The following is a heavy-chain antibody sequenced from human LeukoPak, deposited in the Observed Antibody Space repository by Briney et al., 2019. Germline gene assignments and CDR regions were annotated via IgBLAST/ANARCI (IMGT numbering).Heavy chain of an antibody. Sequence: SETLSLTCTVSGYSISSGYYWGWIRQPPGKGLEWIGSIYHSGSTYYNPSLQSRVTTSVDTSKNQFSLRLYSVTAADTAVYYCARLQHDYGSGTYGGAYNYYMDVWGKGTTVTVSS. D-gene: IGHD3-10*01. CDR2: IYHSGST. J-gene: IGHJ6*03. CDR3: ARLQHDYGSGTYGGAYNYYMDV. CDR1: GYSISSGYY. V-gene: IGHV4-38-2*02.